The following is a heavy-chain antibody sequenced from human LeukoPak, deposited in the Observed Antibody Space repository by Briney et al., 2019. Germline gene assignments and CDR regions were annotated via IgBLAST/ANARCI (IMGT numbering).Heavy chain of an antibody. V-gene: IGHV4-39*07. D-gene: IGHD2-15*01. J-gene: IGHJ6*03. CDR3: ARVTALKGRYCSGGSCYFYYYMDV. CDR2: IYYSGST. CDR1: GGSISSSSYY. Sequence: SETLSLTCTVSGGSISSSSYYWGWIRQPPGKGLEWIGSIYYSGSTYYNPSLKSRVTISVDTSKNQFSLKLSSVTAADTAVYYCARVTALKGRYCSGGSCYFYYYMDVWGKGTTVTVSS.